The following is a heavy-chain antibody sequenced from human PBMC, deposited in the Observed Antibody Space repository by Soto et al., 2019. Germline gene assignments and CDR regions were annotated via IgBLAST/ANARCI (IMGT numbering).Heavy chain of an antibody. Sequence: ASVKVSCKVSGYTLTELSMHWVRQAPGKGLEWMGGFDPEDGETIYAQKFQGRVTMTEDTSTDTAYMELSSLRSEDTAVYYCATASFAYYYDDIRLFDYWGQGTLVTVSS. CDR1: GYTLTELS. CDR3: ATASFAYYYDDIRLFDY. V-gene: IGHV1-24*01. J-gene: IGHJ4*02. D-gene: IGHD3-22*01. CDR2: FDPEDGET.